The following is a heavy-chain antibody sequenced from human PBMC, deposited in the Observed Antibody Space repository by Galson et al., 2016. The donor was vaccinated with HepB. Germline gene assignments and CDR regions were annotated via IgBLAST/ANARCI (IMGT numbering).Heavy chain of an antibody. CDR1: GFSFSSYA. V-gene: IGHV3-30-3*01. Sequence: SLRLSCAASGFSFSSYAMHWVRQAPGKGLEWVAIISFDGGTKYYADSVRGRFTISRDNSKNTLYFQMNSLRAEDTALYYCARCPRAGSSWVPFDYWGQGTLVTVSS. D-gene: IGHD6-6*01. CDR2: ISFDGGTK. CDR3: ARCPRAGSSWVPFDY. J-gene: IGHJ4*02.